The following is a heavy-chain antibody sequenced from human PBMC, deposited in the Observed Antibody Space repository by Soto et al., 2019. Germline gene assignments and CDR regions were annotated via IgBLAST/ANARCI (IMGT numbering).Heavy chain of an antibody. J-gene: IGHJ4*02. CDR2: ISDSGDST. V-gene: IGHV3-23*01. CDR1: GFTFSAYG. D-gene: IGHD2-21*02. CDR3: GKVGDRGGACYWDH. Sequence: EVQLLESGGGLVQPGGSLRLSCAASGFTFSAYGMSWVRQAPGKGLEWVSGISDSGDSTSYADSVKGRFTISRDNSKNTLSLQMNSLRAEDTADYYCGKVGDRGGACYWDHWGQGTLVSVSS.